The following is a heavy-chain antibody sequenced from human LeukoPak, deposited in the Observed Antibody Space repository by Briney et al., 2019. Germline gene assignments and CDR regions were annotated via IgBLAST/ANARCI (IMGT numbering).Heavy chain of an antibody. D-gene: IGHD1-14*01. CDR1: GGSISSSSYY. CDR3: VKDRGNHVTDY. J-gene: IGHJ4*02. V-gene: IGHV4-39*07. CDR2: ICYSGST. Sequence: PSETLSLTCTVSGGSISSSSYYWGWIRQPPGKGLEWIGTICYSGSTYYNPSLKSRVTISVDTSKNQFSLKLSSVTAADTAVYYCVKDRGNHVTDYWGQGTLVTVSS.